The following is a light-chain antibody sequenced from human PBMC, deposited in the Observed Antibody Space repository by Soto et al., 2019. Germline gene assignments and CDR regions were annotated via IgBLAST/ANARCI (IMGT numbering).Light chain of an antibody. CDR2: DVS. J-gene: IGLJ1*01. Sequence: QSALTQPASVSGSPGQSITISCTGTSSDVGGYNYVSWYQQHPGKAPKLMIYDVSNRPSGVSNRFSGSKSGNTASLTISGFQLENGVDNSGTSYPPASTYYVFETGPKLTV. CDR3: TSYPPASTYYV. V-gene: IGLV2-14*01. CDR1: SSDVGGYNY.